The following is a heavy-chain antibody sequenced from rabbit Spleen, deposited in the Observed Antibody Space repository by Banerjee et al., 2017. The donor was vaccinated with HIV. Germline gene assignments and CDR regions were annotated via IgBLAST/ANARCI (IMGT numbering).Heavy chain of an antibody. D-gene: IGHD8-1*01. Sequence: QQLEESGGDLVKPGASLTLTCTASGFSFSARYYMCWVRQPPGKGPEWIACIGGGVSSITYYATWAKGRFTISKTSSTTVTLQMTSLTAADTATYFCARDSGTSFSSYGMDLWGQGTLVTVS. J-gene: IGHJ6*01. CDR3: ARDSGTSFSSYGMDL. CDR1: GFSFSARYY. CDR2: IGGGVSSIT. V-gene: IGHV1S40*01.